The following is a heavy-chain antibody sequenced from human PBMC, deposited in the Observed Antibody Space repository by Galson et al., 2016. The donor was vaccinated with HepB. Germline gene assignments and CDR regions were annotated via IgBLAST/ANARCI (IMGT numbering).Heavy chain of an antibody. CDR3: ARSRSGYSSAWSFDY. Sequence: SVKVSCKASGYTFTGQYIHWVRQAPGQGLEWMGWVRPDSGGTNYAQKFPGWVTMTRDTSISTAYMELSRLTSDDTAVYYCARSRSGYSSAWSFDYWGQGTLVTVSS. CDR2: VRPDSGGT. V-gene: IGHV1-2*04. D-gene: IGHD6-19*01. J-gene: IGHJ4*02. CDR1: GYTFTGQY.